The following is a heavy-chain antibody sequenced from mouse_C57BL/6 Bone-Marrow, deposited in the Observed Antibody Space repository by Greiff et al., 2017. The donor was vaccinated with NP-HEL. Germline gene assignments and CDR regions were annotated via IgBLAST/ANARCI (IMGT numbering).Heavy chain of an antibody. CDR3: ARNWDRYYYAMGD. CDR2: IWSGGST. D-gene: IGHD4-1*01. V-gene: IGHV2-2*01. CDR1: GFSFTSHG. J-gene: IGHJ4*01. Sequence: QVQPKESGPGLVQPSQCLSITCTVSGFSFTSHGVHWVRQSPGKGLEWRGVIWSGGSTDYNAAFIPRLSISKDNSKRQVYFKMNRLPADDTAIYYCARNWDRYYYAMGDWGQGTSVTVSS.